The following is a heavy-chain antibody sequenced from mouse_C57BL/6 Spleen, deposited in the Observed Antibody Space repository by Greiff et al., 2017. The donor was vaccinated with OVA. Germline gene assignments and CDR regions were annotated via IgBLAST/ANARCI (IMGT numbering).Heavy chain of an antibody. CDR1: GYTFTSYW. Sequence: QVQLQQPGAELVRPGSSVKLSCKASGYTFTSYWMHWVKQRPIQGLEWIGNIDPSDSETPYNQKFKDKATLTVDKSSSTAYMQLSSLTSEDSAVYYCARETAQATYVDYWGQGTTLTVSS. D-gene: IGHD3-2*02. V-gene: IGHV1-52*01. CDR3: ARETAQATYVDY. J-gene: IGHJ2*01. CDR2: IDPSDSET.